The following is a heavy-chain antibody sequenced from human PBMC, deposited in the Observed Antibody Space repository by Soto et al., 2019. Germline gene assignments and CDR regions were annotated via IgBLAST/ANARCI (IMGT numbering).Heavy chain of an antibody. CDR2: IDWDDDK. CDR3: ARIRYYYDSSGYYPNYYYYYVIAV. J-gene: IGHJ6*02. V-gene: IGHV2-70*01. D-gene: IGHD3-22*01. Sequence: GSGPTLVNPTQTLTLTCTFSGFSLSTSGMCVSWIRQPPGKALEWLALIDWDDDKYYSTSLKTRLTISKDTSKNQVVLTMTNMDPVDTATYYCARIRYYYDSSGYYPNYYYYYVIAVWGQGTTVTVSS. CDR1: GFSLSTSGMC.